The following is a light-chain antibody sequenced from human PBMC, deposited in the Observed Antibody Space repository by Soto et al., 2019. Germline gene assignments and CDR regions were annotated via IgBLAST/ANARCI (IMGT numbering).Light chain of an antibody. Sequence: QSALTQPASVSGSPGQSITISCTGTISDVGAYNYVSWYQQDPGKAPKLMIYEVINRPSGVSNRFSGSKSGNTASLTISGLQAEDEADYYCSSYTTSSTVVFGGGTKLTVL. V-gene: IGLV2-14*01. CDR3: SSYTTSSTVV. CDR2: EVI. J-gene: IGLJ2*01. CDR1: ISDVGAYNY.